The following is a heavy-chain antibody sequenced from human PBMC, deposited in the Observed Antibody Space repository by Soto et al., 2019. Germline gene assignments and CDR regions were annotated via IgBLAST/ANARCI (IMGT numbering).Heavy chain of an antibody. J-gene: IGHJ4*02. V-gene: IGHV3-23*01. CDR3: AKDRYYGSGSYYFDY. CDR2: ISGSGGST. CDR1: GFTFSSYA. D-gene: IGHD3-10*01. Sequence: EVQLLESGGGLVQPGGSLRLSCAASGFTFSSYAMSWVRQAPGKGLEWVSAISGSGGSTYYADSVKGRFTISRDNSKNTLYLQMNILRAEDTAVYYCAKDRYYGSGSYYFDYWGQGTLVTVSS.